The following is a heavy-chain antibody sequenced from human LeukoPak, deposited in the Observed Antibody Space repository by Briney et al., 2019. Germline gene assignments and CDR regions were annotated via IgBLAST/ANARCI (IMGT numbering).Heavy chain of an antibody. V-gene: IGHV3-7*01. CDR2: IKRDGGEK. CDR3: ARAPYSDYYDSSGYEP. CDR1: GFTFSSYW. J-gene: IGHJ5*02. D-gene: IGHD3-22*01. Sequence: GGSLRLSCAASGFTFSSYWMSWVRQAPGKGLEWVANIKRDGGEKFYVDSVKGRFTISRDNAKNSLYLQMNSLRAEDTAVYYCARAPYSDYYDSSGYEPWGQGTLVTVSS.